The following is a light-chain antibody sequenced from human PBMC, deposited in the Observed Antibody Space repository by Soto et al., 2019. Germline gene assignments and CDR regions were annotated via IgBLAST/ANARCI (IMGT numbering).Light chain of an antibody. CDR3: QQSYSTPIT. Sequence: DIQMTQNQSSLSASIGDRVAITCRASQSISGYLNWYQQKPGKAPKVLIYAASNLQSGVPSRFSGSGSGTDFTLTISSLQPEDFATYYCQQSYSTPITFGQGTRLEI. CDR1: QSISGY. J-gene: IGKJ5*01. V-gene: IGKV1-39*01. CDR2: AAS.